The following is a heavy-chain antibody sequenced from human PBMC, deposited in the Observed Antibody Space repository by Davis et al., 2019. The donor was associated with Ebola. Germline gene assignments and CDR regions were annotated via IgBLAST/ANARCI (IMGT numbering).Heavy chain of an antibody. D-gene: IGHD6-13*01. J-gene: IGHJ3*02. CDR2: IFYTGRT. CDR1: GGSTSPYY. Sequence: MPSGTLSLTCTVSGGSTSPYYCPWIRQAPRPGLEWIGYIFYTGRTNYHTSLKRRVTISLDTSKNQFSLKLSSVTAADTAVYYCAREAGMSIFEIWGQGTMVTVSS. CDR3: AREAGMSIFEI. V-gene: IGHV4-59*01.